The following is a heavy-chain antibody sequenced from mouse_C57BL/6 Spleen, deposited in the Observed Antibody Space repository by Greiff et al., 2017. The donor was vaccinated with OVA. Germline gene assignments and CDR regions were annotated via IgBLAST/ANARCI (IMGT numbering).Heavy chain of an antibody. J-gene: IGHJ2*01. V-gene: IGHV2-2*01. CDR3: AKGADGYFYYFDY. CDR2: IWRGGST. CDR1: GFSLTSYG. Sequence: QVQLQQSGPGLVQPSQSLSISCTASGFSLTSYGVHWVRQSPGKGLEWLGVIWRGGSTAYNAAFISSLSISTDNSKSQVFFKMNRLQADDTAVYYCAKGADGYFYYFDYWGQGTTLTVSS. D-gene: IGHD2-3*01.